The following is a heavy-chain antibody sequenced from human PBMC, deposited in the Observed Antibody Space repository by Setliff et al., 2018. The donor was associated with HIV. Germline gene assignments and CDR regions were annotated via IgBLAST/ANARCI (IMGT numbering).Heavy chain of an antibody. CDR1: GDSISNNGFF. CDR2: IYYSGTI. V-gene: IGHV4-31*03. CDR3: ARAPYWGSHPGWFDP. J-gene: IGHJ5*02. D-gene: IGHD7-27*01. Sequence: SETLSLTCNVSGDSISNNGFFWGWIRQHPGMGLEWIGSIYYSGTIYYNPSLKSRLIISLDTSKNQFSLKLSSVTAADTAVYYCARAPYWGSHPGWFDPWGQGTLVTVSS.